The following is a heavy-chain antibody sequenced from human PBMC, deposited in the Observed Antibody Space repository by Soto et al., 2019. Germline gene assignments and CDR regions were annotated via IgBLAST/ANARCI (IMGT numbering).Heavy chain of an antibody. CDR1: GFTFSSYG. V-gene: IGHV3-33*01. CDR2: IWYDGSNK. CDR3: ARKALVVGMDV. Sequence: GGSLRLSCAASGFTFSSYGMHWVRQAPGKGLEWVAVIWYDGSNKYYADSVKGRFTISRDNSKNTLYLQMNSLRAEDTAVYYCARKALVVGMDVWGQGTTVTVSS. D-gene: IGHD2-8*02. J-gene: IGHJ6*02.